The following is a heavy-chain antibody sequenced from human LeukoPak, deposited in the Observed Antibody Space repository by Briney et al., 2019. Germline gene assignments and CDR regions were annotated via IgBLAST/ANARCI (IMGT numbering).Heavy chain of an antibody. CDR1: GYTFTSYD. CDR3: ARVHGSRLRSGYLDFDY. Sequence: ASVKVPCKASGYTFTSYDINWVRQATGQGLEWMGWMNPNSGNTGYAQKFQGRVTMTRNTSISTAYMELSSLRSEDTAVYYCARVHGSRLRSGYLDFDYWGQGTLVTVSS. V-gene: IGHV1-8*01. D-gene: IGHD3-3*01. CDR2: MNPNSGNT. J-gene: IGHJ4*02.